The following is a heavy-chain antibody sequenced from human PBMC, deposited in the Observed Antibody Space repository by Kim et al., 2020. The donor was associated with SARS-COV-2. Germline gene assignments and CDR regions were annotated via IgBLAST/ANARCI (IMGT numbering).Heavy chain of an antibody. V-gene: IGHV3-23*01. Sequence: DSTHFADSVKDRFTISREYSQNTLYLQLSRLRAEESAVYYCAKDTAEFGYWGQGPLVTVSS. J-gene: IGHJ4*02. CDR3: AKDTAEFGY. CDR2: DST.